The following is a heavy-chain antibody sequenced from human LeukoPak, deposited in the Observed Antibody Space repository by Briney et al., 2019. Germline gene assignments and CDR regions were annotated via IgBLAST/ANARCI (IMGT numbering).Heavy chain of an antibody. Sequence: SETLSLTCTVSGGSISSYYWSWIRQPPGKGLEWIGYIYYSGSTNYNPSLKSRITISVDTSKNQFSLKLSSVTAADTAVYYCARVGYYYYYGMDVWGQGTTVTVSS. CDR2: IYYSGST. D-gene: IGHD1-26*01. J-gene: IGHJ6*02. V-gene: IGHV4-59*01. CDR3: ARVGYYYYYGMDV. CDR1: GGSISSYY.